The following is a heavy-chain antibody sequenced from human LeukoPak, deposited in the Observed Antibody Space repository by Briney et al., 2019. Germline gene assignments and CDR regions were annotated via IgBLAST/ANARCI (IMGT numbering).Heavy chain of an antibody. D-gene: IGHD6-19*01. Sequence: GGSLRLSCAASGFTFSDYYMSWIRQAPGKGLEWVSYISSSSSYTNYADSVKGRFTISRDNAKNSLYLQMNSLRAEDTAVYYCARVAGASYSSGWGLGDYWGQGTLVTVSS. CDR3: ARVAGASYSSGWGLGDY. J-gene: IGHJ4*02. V-gene: IGHV3-11*06. CDR2: ISSSSSYT. CDR1: GFTFSDYY.